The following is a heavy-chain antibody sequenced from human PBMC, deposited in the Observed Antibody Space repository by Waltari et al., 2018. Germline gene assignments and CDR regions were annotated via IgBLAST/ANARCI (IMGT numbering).Heavy chain of an antibody. CDR1: SSGYY. J-gene: IGHJ3*02. D-gene: IGHD2-8*01. CDR2: IYQSGST. V-gene: IGHV4-38-2*01. Sequence: SSGYYWGWIRQPPGKGLEWIGSIYQSGSTYYNPSLKSRVTISVDTSKNQFSLNLNSVTAGDTAVYYCGRHKASGSMYAAFDIWGQGTMVTVSS. CDR3: GRHKASGSMYAAFDI.